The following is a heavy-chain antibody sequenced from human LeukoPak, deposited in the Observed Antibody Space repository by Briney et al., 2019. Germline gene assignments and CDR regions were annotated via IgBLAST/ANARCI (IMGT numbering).Heavy chain of an antibody. Sequence: GGSLRLSCAASGFTFSSYGMHWVRQAPGKGLEWVAVIWYDGSNKYYADSVKGRFTISRDNSKNTLYLQMNSLRAEDTAVYYCVRELPLGPYYYDSSGYYYVWGQGTLVTVSS. CDR1: GFTFSSYG. J-gene: IGHJ4*02. CDR2: IWYDGSNK. CDR3: VRELPLGPYYYDSSGYYYV. V-gene: IGHV3-33*01. D-gene: IGHD3-22*01.